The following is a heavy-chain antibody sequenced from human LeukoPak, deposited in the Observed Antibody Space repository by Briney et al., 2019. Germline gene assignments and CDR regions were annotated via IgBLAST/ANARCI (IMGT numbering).Heavy chain of an antibody. CDR3: ARGARNTVTASGVFDY. D-gene: IGHD4-17*01. CDR2: IYSGGST. J-gene: IGHJ4*02. V-gene: IGHV3-53*01. Sequence: GGSLRLSCAASGFTFSSYMMSWVRQAPGKGLEWVSVIYSGGSTYYADSVKGRFTISRDNSKNTLYLQMNSLRAEDTAVYYCARGARNTVTASGVFDYWGQGTLVTVSS. CDR1: GFTFSSYM.